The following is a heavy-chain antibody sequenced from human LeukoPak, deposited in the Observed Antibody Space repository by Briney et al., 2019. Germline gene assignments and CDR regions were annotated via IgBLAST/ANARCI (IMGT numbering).Heavy chain of an antibody. CDR2: IYSGRST. J-gene: IGHJ3*02. D-gene: IGHD5-24*01. V-gene: IGHV3-53*05. CDR3: AKLNVRDGYGDAFDI. CDR1: GFTVSSNY. Sequence: QPGGSLRLSCAASGFTVSSNYMSGVRQAPGKGVEGVSVIYSGRSTYLADSVKGRFTISIDNSNNTMYLQMNILRAEDTAVYYCAKLNVRDGYGDAFDIWGQGTMVTVSS.